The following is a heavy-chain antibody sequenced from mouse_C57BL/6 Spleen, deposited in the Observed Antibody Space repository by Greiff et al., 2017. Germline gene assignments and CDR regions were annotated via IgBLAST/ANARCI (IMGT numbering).Heavy chain of an antibody. Sequence: LQESGAELARPGASVKLSCKASGYTFTSYGISWVQQRTGQGLEWIGEIYPRGGNTYYNEEFKGKATLTADKSSSTEYMELRSLTSEDSAGYFWARDYSNWYFDVWGTGTTVTVSS. V-gene: IGHV1-81*01. CDR3: ARDYSNWYFDV. CDR1: GYTFTSYG. D-gene: IGHD2-5*01. CDR2: IYPRGGNT. J-gene: IGHJ1*03.